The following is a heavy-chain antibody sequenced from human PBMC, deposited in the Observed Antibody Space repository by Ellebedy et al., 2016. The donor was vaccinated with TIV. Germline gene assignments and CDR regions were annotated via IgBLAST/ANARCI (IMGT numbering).Heavy chain of an antibody. J-gene: IGHJ4*02. CDR1: GYTFTGYY. CDR2: INPNSGGT. Sequence: ASVKVSCXASGYTFTGYYMHWVRQAPGQGLEWMGWINPNSGGTNYAQKFQGRVTMTRDTSISTAYMELSRLRSDDTAVYYCARGKYPRIAVAGVVYWGQGTLVTVSS. CDR3: ARGKYPRIAVAGVVY. D-gene: IGHD6-19*01. V-gene: IGHV1-2*02.